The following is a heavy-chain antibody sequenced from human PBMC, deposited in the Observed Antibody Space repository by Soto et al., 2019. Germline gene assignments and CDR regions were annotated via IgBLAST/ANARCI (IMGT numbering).Heavy chain of an antibody. CDR2: ISSDGTTT. CDR1: GFTFRKFW. V-gene: IGHV3-74*01. Sequence: EVQLVQSGGGLAQPGKSLRLSCAASGFTFRKFWMHWVRQVPGKGPVWVSYISSDGTTTDYADSVKGRFTISRDNAKDTLYLQMDRLIAEDTAVYYCAIQDCTNDVCLEAAVTVGGALESWGQGTLVTVSS. J-gene: IGHJ1*01. D-gene: IGHD2-8*01. CDR3: AIQDCTNDVCLEAAVTVGGALES.